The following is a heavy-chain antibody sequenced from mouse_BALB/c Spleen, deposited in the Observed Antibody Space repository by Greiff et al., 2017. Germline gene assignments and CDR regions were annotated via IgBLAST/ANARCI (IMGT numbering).Heavy chain of an antibody. CDR2: ISSGGST. V-gene: IGHV5-6-5*01. Sequence: DVMLVESGGGLVQPGGSRKLSCAASGFTFSSFGMHWVRQAPEKGLEWVAYISSGGSTYYPDSVKGRFTISRDNARNILYLQMSSLRSEDTAMYYCGNAMDYWGQGTSVTVSS. CDR3: GNAMDY. J-gene: IGHJ4*01. CDR1: GFTFSSFG.